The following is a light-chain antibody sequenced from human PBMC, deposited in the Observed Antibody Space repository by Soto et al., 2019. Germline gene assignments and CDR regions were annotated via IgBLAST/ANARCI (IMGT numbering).Light chain of an antibody. CDR2: DVS. V-gene: IGLV2-14*03. Sequence: QSALTQPASVSGSPGQSITISCAGTSSDVGGYNYVSWYQHHPGKAPKLMIYDVSNRPSGVSNRFSGSKSGNTASLTISGLKAEDEADYYCSSYTSSSSWVFGGGTKLTVL. CDR1: SSDVGGYNY. J-gene: IGLJ3*02. CDR3: SSYTSSSSWV.